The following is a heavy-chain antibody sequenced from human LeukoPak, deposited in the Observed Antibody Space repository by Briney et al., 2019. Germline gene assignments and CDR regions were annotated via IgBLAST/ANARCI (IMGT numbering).Heavy chain of an antibody. CDR2: ISYDGSNK. V-gene: IGHV3-30*04. D-gene: IGHD3-16*02. Sequence: GGSLRLSCAASRFSFSSYAMHWVRQAPGKGLEWVAVISYDGSNKYYADSVKGRFTISRDNSKNTLYLQMNSLRAEDTAVYYCARSDFYVWGSYRSSSLFDYWGQGTLVTVSS. CDR3: ARSDFYVWGSYRSSSLFDY. CDR1: RFSFSSYA. J-gene: IGHJ4*02.